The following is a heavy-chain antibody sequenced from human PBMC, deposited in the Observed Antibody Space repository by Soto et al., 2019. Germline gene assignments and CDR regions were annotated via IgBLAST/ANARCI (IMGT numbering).Heavy chain of an antibody. CDR1: GYTFNFYG. V-gene: IGHV1-18*01. J-gene: IGHJ4*01. D-gene: IGHD3-16*01. CDR2: ISGFNGNT. Sequence: RASVKVSCKASGYTFNFYGITWVRQAPGQGLEWMGWISGFNGNTNYAADLQGRVTMTTDTSTSTAYMELRGLRSDDTAVYYCARIGVSSGHESPDFDSWRHGTLVTVSS. CDR3: ARIGVSSGHESPDFDS.